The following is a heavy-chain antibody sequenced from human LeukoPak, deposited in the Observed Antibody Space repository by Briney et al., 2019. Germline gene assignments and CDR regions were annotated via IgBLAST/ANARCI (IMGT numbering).Heavy chain of an antibody. CDR1: VYTFTSYG. Sequence: ASVKVSCKASVYTFTSYGISWVRQAPGQGLQWMGWISAYNGNTNYAQKLQGRVTMTTDTSTSTAYMELRSLRSDDTAVYYCAKGSSGWYGDAFDIWGQGTMVTVSS. V-gene: IGHV1-18*01. CDR3: AKGSSGWYGDAFDI. D-gene: IGHD6-19*01. J-gene: IGHJ3*02. CDR2: ISAYNGNT.